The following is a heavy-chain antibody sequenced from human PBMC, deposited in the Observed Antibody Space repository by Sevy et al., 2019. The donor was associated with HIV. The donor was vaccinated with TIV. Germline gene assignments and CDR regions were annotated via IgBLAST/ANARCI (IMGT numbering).Heavy chain of an antibody. D-gene: IGHD5-18*01. CDR2: IRSKANDYAT. CDR1: GFTFSGSA. Sequence: GGSLRLSCAASGFTFSGSALHWVRQASGKGLEWVGRIRSKANDYATAYAASVKGRFTISRDDSENTAYLQMNSLKTEDTAMYYCTRQVLDTAMLVYSYHYMDVWGKGTTVTVSS. V-gene: IGHV3-73*01. J-gene: IGHJ6*03. CDR3: TRQVLDTAMLVYSYHYMDV.